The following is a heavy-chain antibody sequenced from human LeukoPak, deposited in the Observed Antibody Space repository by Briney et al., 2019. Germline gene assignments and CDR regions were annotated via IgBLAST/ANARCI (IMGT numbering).Heavy chain of an antibody. J-gene: IGHJ4*02. V-gene: IGHV4-39*01. CDR3: ARHPQPFDY. CDR2: LYYSGST. CDR1: GVSISSSSYY. Sequence: SETLSLTCTVSGVSISSSSYYWGWIRQPPGKGLEWIGSLYYSGSTYYNPSLKSRVTISVDTSKNQFSLKLSSVTAADTAVFYCARHPQPFDYWGQGTLVTVSS. D-gene: IGHD5-18*01.